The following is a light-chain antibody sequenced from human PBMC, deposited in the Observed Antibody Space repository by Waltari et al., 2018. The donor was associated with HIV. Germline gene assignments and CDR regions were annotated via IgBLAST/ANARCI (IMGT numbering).Light chain of an antibody. J-gene: IGKJ3*01. CDR3: LQHNNYPFT. CDR1: QGISNH. CDR2: AAS. V-gene: IGKV1-17*01. Sequence: DIQMTQSPSSLSASLGDRVTITCRASQGISNHLAWYQQNPGKAPKSLIYAASSLQSDVPSRFRGSGSGTEFTLTISRLQPEDFVTYYCLQHNNYPFTFGPGTKVDIK.